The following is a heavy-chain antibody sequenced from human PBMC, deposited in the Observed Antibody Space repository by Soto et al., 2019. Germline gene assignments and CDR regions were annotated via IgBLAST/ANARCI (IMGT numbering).Heavy chain of an antibody. CDR3: ARLWGDPTYYYYGMDV. V-gene: IGHV4-59*08. D-gene: IGHD2-21*02. CDR2: IYYSGST. Sequence: SETLSLTCTVSGGSISSYYWSWIRQPPGKGLEWIGYIYYSGSTNYNPSLKSRVTISVDTSKNQFSLKLSSVTAADTAVYYCARLWGDPTYYYYGMDVWGQGTTVTV. J-gene: IGHJ6*02. CDR1: GGSISSYY.